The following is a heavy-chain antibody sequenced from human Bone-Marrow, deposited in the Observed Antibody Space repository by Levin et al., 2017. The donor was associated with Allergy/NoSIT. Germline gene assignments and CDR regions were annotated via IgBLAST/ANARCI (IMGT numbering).Heavy chain of an antibody. Sequence: SETLSLTCTVSGDSITTRSYYWGWIRQSPGKALEWIGNIYYNGGVYYNPSLKRRLIISVDTSTHQFSLRLSSVTAADTAVYFCARVDGNVFDYWGQGALVTVSS. CDR1: GDSITTRSYY. CDR3: ARVDGNVFDY. V-gene: IGHV4-39*01. CDR2: IYYNGGV. J-gene: IGHJ4*02. D-gene: IGHD4-23*01.